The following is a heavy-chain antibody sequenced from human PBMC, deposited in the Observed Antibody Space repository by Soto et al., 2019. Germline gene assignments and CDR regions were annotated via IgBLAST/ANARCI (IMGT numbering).Heavy chain of an antibody. V-gene: IGHV4-39*01. D-gene: IGHD3-3*02. CDR2: IYYSGNS. CDR3: ARNEAVSFKWFDP. CDR1: GGSISSSIYY. Sequence: SETLSLTCTVSGGSISSSIYYWGWIRQPPGKGLEWIGSIYYSGNSYYNPSLKSRVAISVDTSKNQFSLKLSSVTAADTAVYYCARNEAVSFKWFDPWGQGTLVTVSS. J-gene: IGHJ5*01.